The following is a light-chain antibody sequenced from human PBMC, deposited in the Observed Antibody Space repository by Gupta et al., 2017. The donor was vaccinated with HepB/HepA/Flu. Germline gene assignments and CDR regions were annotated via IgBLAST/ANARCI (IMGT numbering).Light chain of an antibody. CDR1: ALAKHY. J-gene: IGLJ2*01. Sequence: YELTQPPSLSASPGQTAKITCSGDALAKHYAFWYQQQPGQAPVVLIYKDSERSSGIPERFSGSNSGTTVTLTTXGXQAEEEXDYYCHSAELTRTVVVFAGGTKLTVL. CDR3: HSAELTRTVVV. CDR2: KDS. V-gene: IGLV3-25*02.